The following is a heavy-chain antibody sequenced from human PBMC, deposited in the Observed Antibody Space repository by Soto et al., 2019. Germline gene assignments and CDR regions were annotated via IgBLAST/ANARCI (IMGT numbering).Heavy chain of an antibody. CDR1: ILDFRSYS. J-gene: IGHJ4*02. D-gene: IGHD1-26*01. CDR2: ISSSNSYI. CDR3: ALSGSQYYFDY. V-gene: IGHV3-21*01. Sequence: RGSRSLSCAASILDFRSYSMNCICQSRGKGLEWVSSISSSNSYIYYADSVTGRFTFSRDNAKNSLFLQMNSLRAEDTAVYFCALSGSQYYFDYWGQGTLVTVSS.